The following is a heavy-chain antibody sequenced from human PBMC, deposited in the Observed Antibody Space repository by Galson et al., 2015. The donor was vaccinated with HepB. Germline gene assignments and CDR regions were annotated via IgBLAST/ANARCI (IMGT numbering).Heavy chain of an antibody. V-gene: IGHV3-21*01. D-gene: IGHD1-7*01. Sequence: SLRLSCADSGFTFSGYTMNWRRQSQGKGLEWVSSISSRSSYIYYAESVTGRFTISRDNAKNSLYLQMNSLGAEDTAIFYCARVPSNWNYGGYFDYWGQGILVTVSS. CDR1: GFTFSGYT. CDR3: ARVPSNWNYGGYFDY. J-gene: IGHJ4*02. CDR2: ISSRSSYI.